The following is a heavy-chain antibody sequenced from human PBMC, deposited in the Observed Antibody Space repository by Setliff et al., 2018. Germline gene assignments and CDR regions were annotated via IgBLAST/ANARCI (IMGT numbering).Heavy chain of an antibody. J-gene: IGHJ4*02. D-gene: IGHD6-13*01. CDR1: GFTFDDYA. CDR3: AKDSRDSSSWYGGYYFDY. V-gene: IGHV3-43D*04. CDR2: ISWDGGST. Sequence: GESLRLSCAASGFTFDDYAMHWVRQAPGKGLEWVSLISWDGGSTYYADSVKGRFTISRDNSKNSLYLQMNSLRAEDTALYYCAKDSRDSSSWYGGYYFDYWGQGTLVTVSS.